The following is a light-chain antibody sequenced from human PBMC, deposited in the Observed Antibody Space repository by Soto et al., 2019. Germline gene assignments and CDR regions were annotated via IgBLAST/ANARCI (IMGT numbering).Light chain of an antibody. CDR3: QQRSNWPTWT. V-gene: IGKV3-11*01. J-gene: IGKJ1*01. CDR1: QSVSSY. Sequence: EIVLTQSPATLSLSPGERATLSCRASQSVSSYLAWYQQKPGQAPRLLIYDASNRATGIPARFSGSGSGTDFTLTISSLEPEDFAVYYCQQRSNWPTWTFGQGNKVEIQ. CDR2: DAS.